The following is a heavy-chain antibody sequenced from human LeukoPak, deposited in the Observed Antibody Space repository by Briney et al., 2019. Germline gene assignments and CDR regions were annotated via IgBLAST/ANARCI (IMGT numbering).Heavy chain of an antibody. D-gene: IGHD2-15*01. Sequence: GGSLRLSCAASGFTFSDYYMSWVRQAPGQGLEWVSVIYSGVSAYYADSVKGRFTISRDNSKNTLYLQMSSLRAEDTAVYYCARALRTPPYYFDYWGQGTLVTVSS. CDR1: GFTFSDYY. CDR2: IYSGVSA. CDR3: ARALRTPPYYFDY. V-gene: IGHV3-53*01. J-gene: IGHJ4*02.